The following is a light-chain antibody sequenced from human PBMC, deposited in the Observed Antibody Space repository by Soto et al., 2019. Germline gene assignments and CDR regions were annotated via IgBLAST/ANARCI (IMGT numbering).Light chain of an antibody. CDR2: DVT. V-gene: IGLV2-11*01. CDR3: ASYAGYYV. CDR1: SSYVGGSDY. Sequence: QSVPTQPRSVSGSPGQSVTISCTGTSSYVGGSDYVSWCQHHPGKAPKLVIYDVTKRPSGVPDRFSGSKSGNTASLTISGLQAEDEADYYCASYAGYYVFGTGTKVTVL. J-gene: IGLJ1*01.